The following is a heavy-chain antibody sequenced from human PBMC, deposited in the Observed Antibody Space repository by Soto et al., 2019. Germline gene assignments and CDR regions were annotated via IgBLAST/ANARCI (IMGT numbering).Heavy chain of an antibody. J-gene: IGHJ4*02. V-gene: IGHV3-30-3*01. CDR1: AFAFSNYT. D-gene: IGHD6-19*01. Sequence: PGGSLRLSCAASAFAFSNYTMHWVRQAPGKGLEWVAVISHDAFNEYYADSVKGRFTISRDNSKNTLYLQMNSLRAEDTAVYYCAKGSSSGWAPGLRYFDYWGQGTLVTVSS. CDR3: AKGSSSGWAPGLRYFDY. CDR2: ISHDAFNE.